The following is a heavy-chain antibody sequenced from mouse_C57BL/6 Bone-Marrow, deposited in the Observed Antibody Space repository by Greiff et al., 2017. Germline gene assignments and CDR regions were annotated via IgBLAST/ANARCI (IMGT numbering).Heavy chain of an antibody. D-gene: IGHD1-1*01. J-gene: IGHJ1*03. CDR2: ISGGGGNT. Sequence: EVKLEESGGGLVKPGGSLKLSCAASGFTFSSYTMSWVRQTPEKRLEWVATISGGGGNTYYPDSVKGRFTISRDNAKNTLYLQMSSLRSEDTALYYCARQGYYYGSSYDWYFDVWGTGTTVTVSS. CDR3: ARQGYYYGSSYDWYFDV. V-gene: IGHV5-9*01. CDR1: GFTFSSYT.